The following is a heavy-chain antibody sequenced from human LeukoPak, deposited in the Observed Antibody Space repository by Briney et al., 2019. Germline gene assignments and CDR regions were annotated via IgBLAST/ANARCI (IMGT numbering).Heavy chain of an antibody. CDR3: ARVAATTTRNWFDP. D-gene: IGHD6-6*01. V-gene: IGHV4-34*01. CDR1: GESFSGYY. Sequence: SETLSLTCAVYGESFSGYYWSWIRQPPGKGLEWIGEINHSGSTNYNPSLKSRVTISVDTSKNQFSLKLSSVTAADTAVYYCARVAATTTRNWFDPWGQGTLVTVSS. CDR2: INHSGST. J-gene: IGHJ5*02.